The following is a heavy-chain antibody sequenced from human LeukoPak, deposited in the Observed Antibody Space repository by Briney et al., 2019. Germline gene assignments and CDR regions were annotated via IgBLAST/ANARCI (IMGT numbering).Heavy chain of an antibody. CDR3: ASLYQYYYDSSGPPH. CDR2: INPNSGGT. Sequence: ASVKVSCKASGYTFTGYYMHWVRQAPGQGLEWMGWINPNSGGTNYAQKFQGRVTITADESTSTAYMELSSLRSEDTAVYYCASLYQYYYDSSGPPHWGQGTLVTVSS. V-gene: IGHV1-2*02. D-gene: IGHD3-22*01. J-gene: IGHJ4*02. CDR1: GYTFTGYY.